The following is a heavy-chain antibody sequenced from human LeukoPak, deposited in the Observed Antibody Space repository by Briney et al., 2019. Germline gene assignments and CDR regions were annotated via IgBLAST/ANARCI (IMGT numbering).Heavy chain of an antibody. Sequence: SETQSLTCALYGGSFNDYYWSWIRQPPGKGLEWIGEINRSGSANYNPSLKSRVTISVDTSKNQFSVMLSSVTAADTAVYYCASLHQVRGLTVFDYWGQGTLVTVSS. J-gene: IGHJ4*02. CDR3: ASLHQVRGLTVFDY. CDR2: INRSGSA. CDR1: GGSFNDYY. D-gene: IGHD3-10*01. V-gene: IGHV4-34*01.